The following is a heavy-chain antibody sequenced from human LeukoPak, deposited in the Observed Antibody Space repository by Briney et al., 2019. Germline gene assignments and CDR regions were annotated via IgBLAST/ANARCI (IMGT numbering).Heavy chain of an antibody. CDR1: GFIFSTYS. CDR3: ARGPSGLVDY. V-gene: IGHV3-21*01. J-gene: IGHJ4*02. CDR2: ISSSSSYI. Sequence: GGSLRLSCAASGFIFSTYSMSWVRQAPGKGLEWVSSISSSSSYIHYADSVKGRFTISRDNAQNSLYLQMNSLRAEDTAVYYCARGPSGLVDYWGQGTLVTVSS. D-gene: IGHD3-10*01.